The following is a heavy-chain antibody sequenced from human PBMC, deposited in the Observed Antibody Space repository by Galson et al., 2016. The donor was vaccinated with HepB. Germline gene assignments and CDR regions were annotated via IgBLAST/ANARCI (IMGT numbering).Heavy chain of an antibody. J-gene: IGHJ4*02. CDR1: GDSISSSSNY. Sequence: SETLSLTCTVSGDSISSSSNYWGWIRQPPGMGLEWLGTVYYSGITYYNPSLKSRVTIYVDTSKNQFSLKLRSVTAADTGVYFCARERWLVQARNPNFDSWGQGTLVTVSS. D-gene: IGHD6-19*01. CDR3: ARERWLVQARNPNFDS. CDR2: VYYSGIT. V-gene: IGHV4-39*02.